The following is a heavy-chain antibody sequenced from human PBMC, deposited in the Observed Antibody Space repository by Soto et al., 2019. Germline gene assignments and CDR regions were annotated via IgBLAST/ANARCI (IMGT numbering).Heavy chain of an antibody. V-gene: IGHV3-30*18. D-gene: IGHD5-12*01. CDR1: GFTFSTYG. CDR3: AKDHLPSTVATPRY. J-gene: IGHJ4*02. Sequence: QVQLVESGGGVVQPGRSLRLSCAASGFTFSTYGMHWVRQAPGKGLEWVAVISYDGNNKYNADSVKGRFTIARDNSKNTLFLQMDSLRAEDAAVDYCAKDHLPSTVATPRYWGQGTLVTVSS. CDR2: ISYDGNNK.